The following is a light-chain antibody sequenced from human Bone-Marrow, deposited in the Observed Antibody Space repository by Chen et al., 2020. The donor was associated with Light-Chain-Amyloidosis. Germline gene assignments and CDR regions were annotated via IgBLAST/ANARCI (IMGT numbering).Light chain of an antibody. CDR1: NIASTS. Sequence: SYVLTQPSSESVAPGQTATIACGGNNIASTSVHWYQQTPGQAPLLVVYDDSDRPSGIPERLSGSNSGNTATLTISRVEAGDEADYYCQVWDRSSDRPVFGRGTKLTVL. CDR3: QVWDRSSDRPV. CDR2: DDS. V-gene: IGLV3-21*02. J-gene: IGLJ3*02.